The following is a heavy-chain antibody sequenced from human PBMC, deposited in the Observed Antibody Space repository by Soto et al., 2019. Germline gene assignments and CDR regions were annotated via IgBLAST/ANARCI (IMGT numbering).Heavy chain of an antibody. Sequence: SETLSLTCTVYGYSVSNWNSYWSWIRQPPGKGLEWIGYTYYSGSTNYNPSLKSRVTISVDTSKNQFSLRLSSVTAADTAVYYCARGGAYYYYYGMDVWGQGTTVT. CDR1: GYSVSNWNSY. V-gene: IGHV4-61*01. CDR2: TYYSGST. J-gene: IGHJ6*02. CDR3: ARGGAYYYYYGMDV.